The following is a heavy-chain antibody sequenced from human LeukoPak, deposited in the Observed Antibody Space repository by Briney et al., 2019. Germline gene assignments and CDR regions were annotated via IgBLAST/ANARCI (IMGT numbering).Heavy chain of an antibody. D-gene: IGHD3-16*02. V-gene: IGHV3-21*01. Sequence: GGSLRLSCAASGFTFSSYSMNWVRQAPGKGLEWVSSISSSSSYIYYADSVKGRFTISRDNAKDSLYLQMNSLRAEDTAVYYCASGLPLWDVWGSYRYGPFDYWGQGTLVTVSS. J-gene: IGHJ4*02. CDR3: ASGLPLWDVWGSYRYGPFDY. CDR2: ISSSSSYI. CDR1: GFTFSSYS.